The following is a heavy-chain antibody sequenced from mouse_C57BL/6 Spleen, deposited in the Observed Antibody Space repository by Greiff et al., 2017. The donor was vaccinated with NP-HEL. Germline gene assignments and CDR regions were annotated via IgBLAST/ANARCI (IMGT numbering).Heavy chain of an antibody. J-gene: IGHJ4*01. V-gene: IGHV1-39*01. D-gene: IGHD1-1*01. Sequence: VQLKESGPELVKPGASVKISCKASGYSFTDYNMNWVKQSNGKSLEWIGVINPNYGTTSYNQKFKGKATLTVDQSSSTAYMQLNSLTSEDSAVYYCARGTYYGSSSYAMDYWGQGTSVTVSS. CDR3: ARGTYYGSSSYAMDY. CDR1: GYSFTDYN. CDR2: INPNYGTT.